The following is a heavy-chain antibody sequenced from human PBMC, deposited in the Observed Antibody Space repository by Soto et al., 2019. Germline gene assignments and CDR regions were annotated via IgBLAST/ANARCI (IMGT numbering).Heavy chain of an antibody. CDR3: ARTYYYASSGQCDX. CDR2: INAFNGNT. V-gene: IGHV1-3*01. D-gene: IGHD3-22*01. J-gene: IGHJ4*02. Sequence: ASVKVSCKASGYTFTSYAMHWVRQAPGQRLEWMGWINAFNGNTKYSKKFQGRVTITRDTSASTAYMELSSLRSEDTAVYYCARTYYYASSGQCDXWGQGTLRTVSX. CDR1: GYTFTSYA.